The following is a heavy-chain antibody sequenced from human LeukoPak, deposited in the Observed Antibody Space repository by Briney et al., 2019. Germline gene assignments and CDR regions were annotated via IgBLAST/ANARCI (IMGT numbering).Heavy chain of an antibody. Sequence: GGSLRLSCAASGFDFSSNWMHWVRHAPGQGLVWVSRIKGDGISTNYADSVKGRFTITRDIAKNTLYLQMNSLRAEDTGVYYCAKDHYWSIDYWGRGTLVTVSS. D-gene: IGHD3-3*01. CDR1: GFDFSSNW. CDR2: IKGDGIST. J-gene: IGHJ4*02. CDR3: AKDHYWSIDY. V-gene: IGHV3-74*01.